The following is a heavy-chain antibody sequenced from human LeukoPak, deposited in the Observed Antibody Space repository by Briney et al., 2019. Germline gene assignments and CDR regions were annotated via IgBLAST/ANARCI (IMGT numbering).Heavy chain of an antibody. J-gene: IGHJ4*02. D-gene: IGHD1/OR15-1a*01. CDR3: ARDGTAGVDY. CDR1: GYTFTGYY. V-gene: IGHV1-2*02. CDR2: INPNSGGT. Sequence: ASVKVSCKASGYTFTGYYMLWVRQAPGQGLEWMGWINPNSGGTNSAQKFQGRVTMTRDTSISTAYMELSRLRSDDTAVYYCARDGTAGVDYWGQGTLVTVSS.